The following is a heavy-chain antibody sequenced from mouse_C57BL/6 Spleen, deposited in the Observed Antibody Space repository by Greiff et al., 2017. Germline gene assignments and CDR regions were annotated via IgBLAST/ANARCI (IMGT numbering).Heavy chain of an antibody. Sequence: DVMLVESGEGLVKPGGSLKLSCAASGFTFSSYAMSWVRPTPEKRLEWVAYISSGGDYIYYADTVKGRFTISRDNARNTLYLQMSSLKSEDTAMYYCTRDDGSSYAMDYWGQGTSVTVSS. CDR2: ISSGGDYI. J-gene: IGHJ4*01. CDR1: GFTFSSYA. V-gene: IGHV5-9-1*02. CDR3: TRDDGSSYAMDY. D-gene: IGHD1-1*01.